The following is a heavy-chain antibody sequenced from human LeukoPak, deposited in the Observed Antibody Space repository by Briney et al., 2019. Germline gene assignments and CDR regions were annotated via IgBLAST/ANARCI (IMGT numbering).Heavy chain of an antibody. J-gene: IGHJ4*02. CDR2: IYYSGST. D-gene: IGHD1-26*01. Sequence: SETLSLTCTVSGGSISSSSYYWGWIRQPPGKGLEWIGSIYYSGSTYYNPSLKSRVTISVDTSKNQFSLKLSSVIAADTAVYYCARENGVGATSDYWGQGTLVTVSS. CDR3: ARENGVGATSDY. V-gene: IGHV4-39*07. CDR1: GGSISSSSYY.